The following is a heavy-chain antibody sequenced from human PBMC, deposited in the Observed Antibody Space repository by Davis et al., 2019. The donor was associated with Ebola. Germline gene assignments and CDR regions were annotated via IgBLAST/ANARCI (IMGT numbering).Heavy chain of an antibody. CDR3: ARHGATVFGVIDA. V-gene: IGHV5-51*01. D-gene: IGHD3-3*01. CDR1: GSSFTSYW. CDR2: IYPGDSDT. Sequence: GGSLRLSCKDSGSSFTSYWIGWVRQLPGKGLEWMGIIYPGDSDTRYNPSFKGQVTISADKSSNTAYLQWSSLKSSDTAIYYCARHGATVFGVIDAWGQGTLVTVSS. J-gene: IGHJ5*02.